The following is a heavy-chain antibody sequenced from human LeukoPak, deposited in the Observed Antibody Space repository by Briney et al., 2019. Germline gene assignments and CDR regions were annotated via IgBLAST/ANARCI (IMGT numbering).Heavy chain of an antibody. CDR2: IYSGGST. D-gene: IGHD2-2*01. V-gene: IGHV3-66*01. CDR1: GFTVSSNY. Sequence: GGSLRLSCAASGFTVSSNYMSWVRQAPGKGLEWVSVIYSGGSTYYADSVKGRFTISRDNSKNTLYLQMNSLRAEDTAVYYCARDIGYCSSTSCYVFDYWGQGTLVTVSS. J-gene: IGHJ4*02. CDR3: ARDIGYCSSTSCYVFDY.